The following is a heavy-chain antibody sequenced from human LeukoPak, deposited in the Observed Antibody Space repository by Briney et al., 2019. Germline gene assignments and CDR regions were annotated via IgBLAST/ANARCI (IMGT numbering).Heavy chain of an antibody. D-gene: IGHD3-22*01. Sequence: GGSLRLSCAASGFTFSDYYMSWIRQAPGKGLESVSYISGGGITIYYADSVKGRFTISRDNAKNSLYLQMNSLRAEDTAVYYCAREYDSSTYPGWKTFDYWGQGTLVTVSS. CDR2: ISGGGITI. CDR3: AREYDSSTYPGWKTFDY. V-gene: IGHV3-11*01. J-gene: IGHJ4*02. CDR1: GFTFSDYY.